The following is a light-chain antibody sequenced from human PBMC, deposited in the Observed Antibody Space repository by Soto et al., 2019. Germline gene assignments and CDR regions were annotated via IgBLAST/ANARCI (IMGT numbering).Light chain of an antibody. CDR2: GAS. J-gene: IGKJ1*01. Sequence: EIVMTQSPATLSVSPGERATLSCRASQSVSSNLAWYQQKPGQAPRLLIYGASTRATGIPARFSGSGSGTDFTLTISSLQSEDVAVYYCQQYNNWPQTFGQGTKVEIK. V-gene: IGKV3-15*01. CDR3: QQYNNWPQT. CDR1: QSVSSN.